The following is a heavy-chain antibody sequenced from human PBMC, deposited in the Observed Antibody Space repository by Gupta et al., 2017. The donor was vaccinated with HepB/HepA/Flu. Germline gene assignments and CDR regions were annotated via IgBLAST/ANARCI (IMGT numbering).Heavy chain of an antibody. J-gene: IGHJ4*02. V-gene: IGHV1-69*04. CDR2: IIPILGIP. D-gene: IGHD6-6*01. CDR1: GGTFSSYA. CDR3: ARDPRARSSTPSHFDY. Sequence: HVQLVQSGAEVKNPGSSVKVSCEASGGTFSSYAISWVRQAPGQGLEWMGRIIPILGIPNYAQKFQGRVTITADKSTYTAYMELSSLRSEETAVYYCARDPRARSSTPSHFDYWGRGTLVTVSS.